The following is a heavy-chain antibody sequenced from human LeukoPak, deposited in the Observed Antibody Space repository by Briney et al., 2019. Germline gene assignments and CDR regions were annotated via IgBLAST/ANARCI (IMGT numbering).Heavy chain of an antibody. CDR3: ARVYRVTTGTYYYYYMDV. CDR2: IYYSGST. Sequence: SETLSLTCTVSGRSISSYYWSWIRQPPGKGLEWIGYIYYSGSTNYNPSLKSRVTISVDTSKTQFSLKLSSVTAADTAVYYCARVYRVTTGTYYYYYMDVWGKGTTVTVSS. CDR1: GRSISSYY. D-gene: IGHD4-17*01. J-gene: IGHJ6*03. V-gene: IGHV4-59*01.